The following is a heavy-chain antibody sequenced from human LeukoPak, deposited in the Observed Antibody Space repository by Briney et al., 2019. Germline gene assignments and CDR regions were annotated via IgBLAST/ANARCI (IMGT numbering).Heavy chain of an antibody. CDR2: IIPIFGTA. CDR1: GGTFSSYA. V-gene: IGHV1-69*01. Sequence: SVKVSCKASGGTFSSYAISWVRQAPGQGLEWMGGIIPIFGTANYAQKSQGRVTITADESTSTAYMELSSLRSEGTAVYYCARRGDRDYSAFDIWGQGTMVTVSS. J-gene: IGHJ3*02. CDR3: ARRGDRDYSAFDI. D-gene: IGHD4-17*01.